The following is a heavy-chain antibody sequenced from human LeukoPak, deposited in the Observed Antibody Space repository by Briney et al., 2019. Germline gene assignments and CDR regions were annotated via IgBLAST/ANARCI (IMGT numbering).Heavy chain of an antibody. V-gene: IGHV1-18*01. CDR3: ARVPVDTAMVGWYYYGMDV. D-gene: IGHD5-18*01. CDR1: GYTFTSYG. J-gene: IGHJ6*02. Sequence: ASVTVSCKASGYTFTSYGISWVRQAPGQGLEWMGWISAYNGNTNYAQKLQGRVTMTTDTSTSTAYMELRSLRSDDTAVYYCARVPVDTAMVGWYYYGMDVWGQGTTVTVSS. CDR2: ISAYNGNT.